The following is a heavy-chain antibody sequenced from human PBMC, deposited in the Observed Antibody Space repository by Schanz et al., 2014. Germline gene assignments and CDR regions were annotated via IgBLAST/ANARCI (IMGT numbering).Heavy chain of an antibody. J-gene: IGHJ4*02. Sequence: EVQLVESGGGLVKPGESLRLSCAASGFSFSSYTMSWVRQAPGKGLQWVSSLSGDGGTTHYADSVKGRFTISRDNSKNTLYLQMNSLRAEDTAVYYCARDLISSGWYGWGQGTLVTVSS. CDR2: LSGDGGTT. D-gene: IGHD6-19*01. CDR3: ARDLISSGWYG. V-gene: IGHV3-23*04. CDR1: GFSFSSYT.